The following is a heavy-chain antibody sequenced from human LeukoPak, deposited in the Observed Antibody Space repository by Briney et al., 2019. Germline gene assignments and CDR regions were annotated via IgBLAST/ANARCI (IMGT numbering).Heavy chain of an antibody. Sequence: PGGSLRLSCAASGFTFSSYVMSWVRQAPGKGLEWVSGISGSGGSTYYADSVKGRFTISRDNSKNTLYLQMNSLRAEDTAVYYCAKDLGASYYGSGMTFDYWGQGTLVTVSS. CDR3: AKDLGASYYGSGMTFDY. D-gene: IGHD3-10*01. CDR1: GFTFSSYV. V-gene: IGHV3-23*01. J-gene: IGHJ4*02. CDR2: ISGSGGST.